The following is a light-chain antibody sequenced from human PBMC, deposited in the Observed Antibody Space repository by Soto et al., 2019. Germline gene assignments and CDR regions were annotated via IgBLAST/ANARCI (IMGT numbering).Light chain of an antibody. V-gene: IGLV2-14*01. Sequence: QSALIQPASVSGSPGQSITISCTGTSSDIGGYNYVSWYQQNPGKAPKLMIYNVSNRPSGVSNRFSASKSGNTASLTISGLQAEDEADYYCSSYTSSTTLIFGGGTQLTVL. CDR1: SSDIGGYNY. CDR2: NVS. CDR3: SSYTSSTTLI. J-gene: IGLJ2*01.